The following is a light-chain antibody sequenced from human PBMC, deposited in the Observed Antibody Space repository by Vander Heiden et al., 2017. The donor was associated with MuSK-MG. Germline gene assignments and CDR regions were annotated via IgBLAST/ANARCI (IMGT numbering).Light chain of an antibody. Sequence: IQMTQSPSTLSASVGDRVTITCRASQSINAWLAWYQQKPGKAPNLLIYQASNGANGVPSRFSGSGSGTEFTLTISSLQPDDFATYYCQQQDIPPIIFGRGTKVDTK. CDR2: QAS. J-gene: IGKJ4*01. CDR3: QQQDIPPII. CDR1: QSINAW. V-gene: IGKV1-5*03.